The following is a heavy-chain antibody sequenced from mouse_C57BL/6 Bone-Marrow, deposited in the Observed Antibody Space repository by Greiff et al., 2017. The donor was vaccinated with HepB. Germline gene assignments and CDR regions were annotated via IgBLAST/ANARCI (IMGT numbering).Heavy chain of an antibody. CDR1: GYTFTTYP. J-gene: IGHJ2*01. V-gene: IGHV1-47*01. D-gene: IGHD1-1*01. CDR2: FHPYNDDT. CDR3: ARGYSGKAHSFDY. Sequence: SGAELVKPGASVKMSCKASGYTFTTYPIEWMKQNHGKSLEWIGNFHPYNDDTKYNEKFKGKATLTVEKSSSTVYLELSRLTSDDSAVYFCARGYSGKAHSFDYWGQGTTLTVSS.